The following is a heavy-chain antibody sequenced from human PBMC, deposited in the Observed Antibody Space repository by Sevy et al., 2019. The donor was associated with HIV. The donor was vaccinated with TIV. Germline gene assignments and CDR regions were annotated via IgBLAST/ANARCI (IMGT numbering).Heavy chain of an antibody. CDR1: GFTFSSYW. Sequence: GGSLRLSCATSGFTFSSYWMSWVRQAPGKGLEWVANIKQDGSEKYYVDSVKGRFTISRDNAKNSLYLQMNSLRAEDTAVYYCARDRITGTPTGDAFDIWGQGTMVTVSS. CDR2: IKQDGSEK. J-gene: IGHJ3*02. D-gene: IGHD1-7*01. V-gene: IGHV3-7*01. CDR3: ARDRITGTPTGDAFDI.